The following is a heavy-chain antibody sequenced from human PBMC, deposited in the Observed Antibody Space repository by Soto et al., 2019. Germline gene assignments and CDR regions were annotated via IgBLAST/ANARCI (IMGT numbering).Heavy chain of an antibody. CDR1: GFTFSSYW. D-gene: IGHD2-15*01. V-gene: IGHV3-74*01. J-gene: IGHJ4*02. CDR3: VRTSLVVAAATRYDS. Sequence: EVQLVESGGGLVQPGGSLRLSCAASGFTFSSYWMHWVRQAPGKGLVWVSRINSDGSSTSYADFVKGRFTISRDNAKNTLYLQMTSLRAEDTAGYYCVRTSLVVAAATRYDSCGQGSPVTVSS. CDR2: INSDGSST.